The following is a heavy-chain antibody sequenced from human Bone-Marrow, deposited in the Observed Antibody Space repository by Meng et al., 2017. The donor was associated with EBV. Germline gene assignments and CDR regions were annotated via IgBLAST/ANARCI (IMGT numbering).Heavy chain of an antibody. CDR1: GASISSFYY. CDR3: ARPFPSWQSPRLDPFGA. D-gene: IGHD6-19*01. Sequence: LQLRESGPGQVKPSATLSLTCTVSGASISSFYYWGWIRQPPGRGLEWIGSVHYTGSTYYSPSLKSRVTVSVDTSKNQFSLRLTSVTAADTAVYYCARPFPSWQSPRLDPFGAWGQGTLVTVSS. J-gene: IGHJ5*02. CDR2: VHYTGST. V-gene: IGHV4-39*01.